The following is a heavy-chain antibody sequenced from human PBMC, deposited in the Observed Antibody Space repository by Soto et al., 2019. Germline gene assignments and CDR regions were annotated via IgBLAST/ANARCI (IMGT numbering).Heavy chain of an antibody. Sequence: QVQLVESGGGGGQPGRSLRLSCAASGFSFSSYAMHWVRQAPGKGLEWLAVISYDGSNKYYADSVKGRFTISRDNSKNTLYLQMNSLRAEDTAVYYCARDPLWGTAMVLWYFDLWGRGTLVTVSS. J-gene: IGHJ2*01. CDR3: ARDPLWGTAMVLWYFDL. CDR1: GFSFSSYA. V-gene: IGHV3-30-3*01. CDR2: ISYDGSNK. D-gene: IGHD5-18*01.